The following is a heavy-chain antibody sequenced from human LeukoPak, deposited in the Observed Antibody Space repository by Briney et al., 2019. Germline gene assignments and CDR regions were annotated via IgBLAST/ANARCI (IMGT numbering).Heavy chain of an antibody. CDR1: GFTFSSHG. CDR2: IWYDGTKK. J-gene: IGHJ4*02. V-gene: IGHV3-33*01. D-gene: IGHD2-8*01. Sequence: GGSLRLSCAGSGFTFSSHGMYWVRQAPGKGLDWVAVIWYDGTKKYYAASVKGRFVISRDNSKNTLYLELNSLRVEDTAVYYCARDSHVSVRGMGYSLDYWGQGTLVTVSS. CDR3: ARDSHVSVRGMGYSLDY.